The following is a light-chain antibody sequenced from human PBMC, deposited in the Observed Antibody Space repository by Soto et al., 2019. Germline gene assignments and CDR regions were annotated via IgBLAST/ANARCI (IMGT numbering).Light chain of an antibody. J-gene: IGKJ1*01. CDR1: QSVSNNY. CDR3: QQYVSSPQT. CDR2: GAS. V-gene: IGKV3-20*01. Sequence: EIVLTQSPGTLSLSPGERATLSCRASQSVSNNYLAWYQQKPGQAPRLLIYGASNRATGIPDRFSGSGSGTDFTLTINRLEPEDFAMYFCQQYVSSPQTFGQGTKVDIK.